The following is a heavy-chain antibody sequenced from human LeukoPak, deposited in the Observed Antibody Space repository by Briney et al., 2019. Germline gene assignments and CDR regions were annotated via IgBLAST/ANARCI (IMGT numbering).Heavy chain of an antibody. CDR1: GFTFSSYS. J-gene: IGHJ4*02. CDR3: ARDPLLSRGFDY. V-gene: IGHV3-21*01. CDR2: ISSSSSYI. D-gene: IGHD2-2*01. Sequence: GGSLRLSCAASGFTFSSYSMNWVRQAPGKGLEWVSSISSSSSYIYYADSVKGRFTISRDNAKNSLYLQMNSLRAEDTAVYYCARDPLLSRGFDYWGQGTLVTVSS.